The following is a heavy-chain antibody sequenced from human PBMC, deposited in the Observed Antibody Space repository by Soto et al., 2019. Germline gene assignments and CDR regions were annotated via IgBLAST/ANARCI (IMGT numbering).Heavy chain of an antibody. CDR1: GYTFTSYG. V-gene: IGHV1-18*01. J-gene: IGHJ5*02. CDR2: ISAYNGNT. Sequence: QVQLVQSGAEVKKPGASVKVSCKASGYTFTSYGISWVRQAPGQGLEWMGWISAYNGNTNYAQKLQGRVTMTTSTSTSTAYMELRSLRSDDTAVYYCAGGGDCTIGVCYTGWFDPWGQGTLVTVSS. D-gene: IGHD2-8*01. CDR3: AGGGDCTIGVCYTGWFDP.